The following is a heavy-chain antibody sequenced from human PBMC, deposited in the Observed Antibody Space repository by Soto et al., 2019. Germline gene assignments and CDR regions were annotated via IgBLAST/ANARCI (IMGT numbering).Heavy chain of an antibody. CDR2: INAGNGNT. D-gene: IGHD2-2*01. CDR1: GYTFTSYA. V-gene: IGHV1-3*01. J-gene: IGHJ5*02. CDR3: ARLYCSSTSCLNWFDP. Sequence: QVPLVQSGAEVKKPGASVKVSCKASGYTFTSYAMHWVRQAPGQRLEWMGWINAGNGNTKYSQKFQGRVTITRDTSASTAYMELSSLRSEDTAVYYCARLYCSSTSCLNWFDPWGQGTLVTVSS.